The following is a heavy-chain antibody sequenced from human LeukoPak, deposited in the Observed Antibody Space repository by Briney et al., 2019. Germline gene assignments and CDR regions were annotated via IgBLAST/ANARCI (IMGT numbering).Heavy chain of an antibody. CDR2: ISYDGSNK. CDR1: EFTFSSYS. V-gene: IGHV3-30-3*01. Sequence: PGGSLRLSCAASEFTFSSYSIHWVRQAPGKGLEWVAVISYDGSNKYYADSVKGRFTISRDNSKNTVYLQMISLRAEDTAIYYCARDGVPGSSYYYYYYMDVWGKGTTVTVSS. D-gene: IGHD3-10*01. J-gene: IGHJ6*03. CDR3: ARDGVPGSSYYYYYYMDV.